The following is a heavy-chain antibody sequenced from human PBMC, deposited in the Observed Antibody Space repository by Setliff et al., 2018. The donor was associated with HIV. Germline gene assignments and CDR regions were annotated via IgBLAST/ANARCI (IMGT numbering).Heavy chain of an antibody. CDR2: IFYTGNT. Sequence: SETLSLTCSVSGGSISSSTYYWGWIRQPPGKGLEWIGDIFYTGNTYYNPSLKSRVAISVDTPKNQFSLKLSSVTAADTAVYYCASHQHNFTGYYYYYYYMAVWGRGTMVTVSS. V-gene: IGHV4-39*01. D-gene: IGHD3-9*01. CDR1: GGSISSSTYY. J-gene: IGHJ6*03. CDR3: ASHQHNFTGYYYYYYYMAV.